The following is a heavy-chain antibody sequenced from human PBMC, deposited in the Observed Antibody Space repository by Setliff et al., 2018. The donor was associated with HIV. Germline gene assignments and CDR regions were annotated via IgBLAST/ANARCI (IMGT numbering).Heavy chain of an antibody. Sequence: ASVKVSCKASGYTFTGYYMHWVRQAPGQGLEWMGWINPNSGGTNYAQKFQGRVTMTRDTSVSTAYMELSRLRSDDTAVYYCARARGVGGHFYYYGMDVLGQGTTVTVSS. CDR1: GYTFTGYY. V-gene: IGHV1-2*02. D-gene: IGHD3-16*01. J-gene: IGHJ6*02. CDR2: INPNSGGT. CDR3: ARARGVGGHFYYYGMDV.